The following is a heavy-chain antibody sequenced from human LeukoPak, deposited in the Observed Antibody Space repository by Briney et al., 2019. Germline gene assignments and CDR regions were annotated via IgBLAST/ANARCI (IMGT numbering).Heavy chain of an antibody. CDR3: VRNTVTDDGFDI. CDR1: GFTFSRYG. Sequence: GRSLRLSCAASGFTFSRYGMHRVRQAPDKGLEWVTVIWYDGSNENYADFVKGRFTISRDNSKNTLYLQMNSLRAEDTAVYYCVRNTVTDDGFDIWGQGTMVTVSP. CDR2: IWYDGSNE. D-gene: IGHD4-17*01. J-gene: IGHJ3*02. V-gene: IGHV3-33*01.